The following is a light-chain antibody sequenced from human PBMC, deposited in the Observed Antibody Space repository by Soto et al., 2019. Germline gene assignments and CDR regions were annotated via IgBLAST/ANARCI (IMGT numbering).Light chain of an antibody. CDR3: QQYYSYPRT. CDR1: QGISSY. CDR2: AAS. Sequence: AIRMTQSPSSLSASTGDRVTITCRASQGISSYLAWYQQKPGKAPKLLIYAASTLQSGVPSRFSGSGSGTDVTLTISCLQSEDFATYYCQQYYSYPRTFGQGTKLELK. V-gene: IGKV1-8*01. J-gene: IGKJ2*01.